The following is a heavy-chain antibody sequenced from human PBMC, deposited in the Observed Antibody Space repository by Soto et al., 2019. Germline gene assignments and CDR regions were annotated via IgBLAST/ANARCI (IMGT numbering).Heavy chain of an antibody. V-gene: IGHV4-39*01. CDR1: GGFISSSSYY. Sequence: QLQLQESGPGLVKPSETRSLTCTVPGGFISSSSYYWGWIRQPPGKGLEWIGSIYYSGSTYYNPSLKSRVTISVDTSKNQFSLKLSSVTAADTAVYYCARSYGTTVVTRHWGQGTLVTVSS. J-gene: IGHJ4*02. D-gene: IGHD4-17*01. CDR3: ARSYGTTVVTRH. CDR2: IYYSGST.